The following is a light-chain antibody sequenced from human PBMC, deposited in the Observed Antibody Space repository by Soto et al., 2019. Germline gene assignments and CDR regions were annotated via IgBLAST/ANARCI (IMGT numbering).Light chain of an antibody. V-gene: IGKV4-1*01. CDR2: WAS. J-gene: IGKJ2*01. CDR3: QHYYSGPYT. Sequence: DIVMTQSPDSLAVSLGERATINCKSSQSVIYSSSNKNFLAWYQQKPGHPPKLLIYWASTRESGVPDRFSGSGSGTDFTLTISSLQAEDVAVYYCQHYYSGPYTFGQGTKLEIK. CDR1: QSVIYSSSNKNF.